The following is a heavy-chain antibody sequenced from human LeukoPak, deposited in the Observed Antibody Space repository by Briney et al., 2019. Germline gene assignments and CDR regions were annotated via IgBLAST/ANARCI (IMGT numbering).Heavy chain of an antibody. CDR2: ISYDGSNK. CDR1: GFTFRSYA. J-gene: IGHJ4*02. CDR3: ARDRGITGTSGPDY. D-gene: IGHD1-20*01. V-gene: IGHV3-30-3*01. Sequence: GGSLRLSCAASGFTFRSYAMHWVRQAPGKGLEWVAVISYDGSNKYYADSVKGRFTISRDNSKNTLYLQMNSLRAEDTAVYYCARDRGITGTSGPDYWGQGTLVTVSS.